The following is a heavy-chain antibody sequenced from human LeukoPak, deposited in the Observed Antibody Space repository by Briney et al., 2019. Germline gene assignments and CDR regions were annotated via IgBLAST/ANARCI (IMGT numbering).Heavy chain of an antibody. CDR3: SAAGSPLDFDY. CDR1: GGSISSYY. CDR2: IYYSGST. V-gene: IGHV4-59*08. Sequence: SETLSLTCTVSGGSISSYYWSWIRQPPGKGLEWIGYIYYSGSTNYNPSLKSRVTISVDTSKNQLSLKLSSVTAADTAVYYCSAAGSPLDFDYWGQGTLVTVSS. D-gene: IGHD6-13*01. J-gene: IGHJ4*02.